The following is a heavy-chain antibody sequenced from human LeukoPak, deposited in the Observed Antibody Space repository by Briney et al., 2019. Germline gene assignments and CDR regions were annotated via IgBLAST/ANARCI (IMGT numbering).Heavy chain of an antibody. CDR2: IGTAGDT. D-gene: IGHD2-2*01. CDR3: ARGGCSSTSCRRNWFDP. J-gene: IGHJ5*02. Sequence: GGSLRLSCAASGFTFSSYDMHWVRQATGKGLEWVSVIGTAGDTYYPGSVKGRFTISRENAKNSLYLQMNSLRAEDTAVYYCARGGCSSTSCRRNWFDPWGQGTLVTVSS. V-gene: IGHV3-13*01. CDR1: GFTFSSYD.